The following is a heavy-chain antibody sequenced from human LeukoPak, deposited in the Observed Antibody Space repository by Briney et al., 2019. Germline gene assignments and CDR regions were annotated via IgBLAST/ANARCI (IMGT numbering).Heavy chain of an antibody. J-gene: IGHJ5*02. CDR1: GGSFSGYY. CDR3: ARLVPHVTVAASADLFDP. D-gene: IGHD2-15*01. Sequence: SETLSLTCAVYGGSFSGYYWSWIRQPPGKGLEWIGEINYSGSTNYNLSLKSRVTISVDTSKNQFSLKLSSVTAADTAVYYCARLVPHVTVAASADLFDPWGQGTLVTVSS. V-gene: IGHV4-34*01. CDR2: INYSGST.